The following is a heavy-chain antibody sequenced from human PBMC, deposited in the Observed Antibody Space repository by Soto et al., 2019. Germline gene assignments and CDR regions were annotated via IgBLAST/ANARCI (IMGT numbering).Heavy chain of an antibody. V-gene: IGHV1-69*13. CDR3: AQCSSTSCYVADYYGMDV. Sequence: AASVKVSCKASGGTFSSYAISWVRQAPGQGLEWMGGIIPIFGTANYAQKFQGRVTITADESTSTAYMELSSLRSEDAAVYYCAQCSSTSCYVADYYGMDVWGQGTTVTVSS. CDR1: GGTFSSYA. D-gene: IGHD2-2*01. CDR2: IIPIFGTA. J-gene: IGHJ6*02.